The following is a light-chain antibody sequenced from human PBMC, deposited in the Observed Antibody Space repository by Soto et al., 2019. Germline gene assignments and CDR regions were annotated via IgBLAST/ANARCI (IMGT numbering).Light chain of an antibody. CDR3: QQYNNWPLYT. Sequence: EIVMTQSPATLSVSPGERATLSCRASQSVSSNLAWYQQKPGQAPRILIYGASTRATGIPARFSGSGSGTEFTLTISSLQSEDFVVDYCQQYNNWPLYTFGQGTKLEIK. J-gene: IGKJ2*01. V-gene: IGKV3-15*01. CDR2: GAS. CDR1: QSVSSN.